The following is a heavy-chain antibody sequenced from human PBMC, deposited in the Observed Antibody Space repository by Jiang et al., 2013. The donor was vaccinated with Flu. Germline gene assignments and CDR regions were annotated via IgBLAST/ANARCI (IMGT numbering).Heavy chain of an antibody. CDR1: GDSVSSNSAA. Sequence: QTLSLTCAISGDSVSSNSAAWNWFRQSPSRGLEWLGRTYYRSKWKNDYAVSVQSRITIDPDASKNQFSLQLNSVTPEDTAVYYCARAGYNYDDAFDIWGQGTMVTVSS. J-gene: IGHJ3*02. D-gene: IGHD5-24*01. CDR3: ARAGYNYDDAFDI. V-gene: IGHV6-1*01. CDR2: TYYRSKWKN.